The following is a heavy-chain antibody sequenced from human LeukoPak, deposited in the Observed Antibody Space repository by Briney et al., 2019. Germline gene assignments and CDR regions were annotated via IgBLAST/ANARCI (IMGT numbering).Heavy chain of an antibody. CDR3: STFGY. CDR2: ISWDGSNK. Sequence: GGSLRLSCTASGFTFIEYGIHWVRQAPGKGLEWVAVISWDGSNKYYADSAKGRFTVSRDNPKNTLYLQMNSLRPEDTAVYYCSTFGYWGQGTLVTVSS. CDR1: GFTFIEYG. V-gene: IGHV3-30*03. J-gene: IGHJ4*02.